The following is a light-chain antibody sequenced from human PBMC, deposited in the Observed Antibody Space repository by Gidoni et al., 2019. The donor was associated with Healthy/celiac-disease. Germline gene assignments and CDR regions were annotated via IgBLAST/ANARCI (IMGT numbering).Light chain of an antibody. Sequence: PGQRVTISCSGSSSNIGSNYVYWYQQLPGTAPKLLIYRNNQRPSGVPDRFSGSKSGTSASLAISGLRSEDEADYYCAAWDDSLSGHVVFGGGTKLTVL. J-gene: IGLJ2*01. CDR3: AAWDDSLSGHVV. CDR2: RNN. V-gene: IGLV1-47*01. CDR1: SSNIGSNY.